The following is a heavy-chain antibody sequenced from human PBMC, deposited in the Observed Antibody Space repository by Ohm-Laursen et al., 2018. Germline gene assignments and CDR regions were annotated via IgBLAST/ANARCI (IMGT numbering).Heavy chain of an antibody. CDR1: GFTFSTYS. J-gene: IGHJ4*02. Sequence: SLRLSCTASGFTFSTYSMNWVRQAPRKGMEWVSSIRSSSSYIYYADSVKGRFTISRDNAKNSLFLQMNSLRAEDTAVYYCARDDCSSTSCPDLDYWGQGTLVSVSS. V-gene: IGHV3-21*01. CDR2: IRSSSSYI. D-gene: IGHD2-2*01. CDR3: ARDDCSSTSCPDLDY.